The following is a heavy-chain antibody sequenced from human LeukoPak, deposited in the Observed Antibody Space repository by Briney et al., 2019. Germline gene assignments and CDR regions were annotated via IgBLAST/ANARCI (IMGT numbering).Heavy chain of an antibody. J-gene: IGHJ6*03. V-gene: IGHV3-20*04. CDR2: IDSNGGST. D-gene: IGHD3-10*01. CDR1: GFSFDDYG. CDR3: ARDPLQFTMVRGISDYFYYTDV. Sequence: GGSLRLSCAASGFSFDDYGMSWVRQAPGKGLEWVSGIDSNGGSTGYADSVKGRFTISRDNAKNSLYLQMNSLRDEDTALYYCARDPLQFTMVRGISDYFYYTDVWGKGTTVTVS.